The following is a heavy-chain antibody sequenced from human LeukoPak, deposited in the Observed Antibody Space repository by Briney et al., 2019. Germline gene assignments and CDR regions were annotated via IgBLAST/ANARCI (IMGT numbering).Heavy chain of an antibody. V-gene: IGHV3-21*01. CDR2: ISSSSSYI. Sequence: GGSLRLSCAASGFTFSSYSMNWVRQAPGKGLEWVSSISSSSSYIYYADSVKGRFTISRDNAKNSLYLQMNSLRAEDTAVYYCARDPIAAAASSTVGYWGQGTLVTVSS. J-gene: IGHJ4*02. CDR3: ARDPIAAAASSTVGY. D-gene: IGHD6-13*01. CDR1: GFTFSSYS.